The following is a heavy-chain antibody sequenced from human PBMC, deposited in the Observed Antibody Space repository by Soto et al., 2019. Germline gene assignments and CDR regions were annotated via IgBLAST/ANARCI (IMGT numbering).Heavy chain of an antibody. CDR2: VFTDGSAT. CDR3: ACFRGGV. CDR1: GCTFSSYP. J-gene: IGHJ6*04. D-gene: IGHD2-21*01. V-gene: IGHV3-74*01. Sequence: PGGSLRLSCAASGCTFSSYPMHWVRQAPGKGLVWVSVVFTDGSATSYADSVKGRFTISRDNAKNTLYLQMNSLRAEDTAVYYCACFRGGVWGKGTTVTVPS.